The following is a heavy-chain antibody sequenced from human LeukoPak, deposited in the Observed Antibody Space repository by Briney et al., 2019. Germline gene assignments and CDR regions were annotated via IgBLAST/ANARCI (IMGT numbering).Heavy chain of an antibody. CDR2: IIPIFGTA. J-gene: IGHJ5*02. V-gene: IGHV1-69*05. D-gene: IGHD6-19*01. CDR1: VGTFSSYG. CDR3: ARSSMAVAGIYNWFDP. Sequence: AASVKVSCKSSVGTFSSYGISWVRQAPGQGLEWMGRIIPIFGTANYAQKFQGRVTITTDESTSTAYMELGSLRSEDTAVYYCARSSMAVAGIYNWFDPWGQGTLVTVSS.